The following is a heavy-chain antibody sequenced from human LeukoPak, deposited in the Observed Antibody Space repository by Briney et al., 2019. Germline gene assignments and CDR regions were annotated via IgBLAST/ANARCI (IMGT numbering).Heavy chain of an antibody. V-gene: IGHV3-21*01. J-gene: IGHJ4*02. CDR1: GFTFSSYS. Sequence: GGSLRLSCAASGFTFSSYSMNWVRQAPGKGLEWVSSISSSSSCIYYADSVKGRFTISRDNAKNSLYLQMNSLRAEDTAVYYCARDLGYCSGGSCFSHFLSDYWGQGTLVTVSS. D-gene: IGHD2-15*01. CDR3: ARDLGYCSGGSCFSHFLSDY. CDR2: ISSSSSCI.